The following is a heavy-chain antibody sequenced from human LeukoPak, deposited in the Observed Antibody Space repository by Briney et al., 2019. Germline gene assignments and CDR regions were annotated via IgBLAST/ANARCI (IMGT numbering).Heavy chain of an antibody. Sequence: ASVKVSCKASGYTFTDYTINWVRQAPGQGLEWMGWINTNTGNPTYAQGFTGRFVFSLDTSVSTTYLQTSSLKAEDTAVYYCARGGPFDCWGQGTLVTVSS. CDR3: ARGGPFDC. V-gene: IGHV7-4-1*02. CDR2: INTNTGNP. J-gene: IGHJ4*02. CDR1: GYTFTDYT.